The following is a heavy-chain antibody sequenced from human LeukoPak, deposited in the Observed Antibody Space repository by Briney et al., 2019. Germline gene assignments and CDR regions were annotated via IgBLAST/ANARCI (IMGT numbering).Heavy chain of an antibody. D-gene: IGHD3-10*01. CDR1: GYTITELS. CDR3: VTLGWFGEAYGMDV. Sequence: ASVNLSCNVSGYTITELSIHWVRQAPGNGIELKGGFDPEDGETIYAQTFQGRVTMSEDTSTDTAYMELSSLRSEDTAVYYCVTLGWFGEAYGMDVWGQGTTVTVSS. CDR2: FDPEDGET. V-gene: IGHV1-24*01. J-gene: IGHJ6*02.